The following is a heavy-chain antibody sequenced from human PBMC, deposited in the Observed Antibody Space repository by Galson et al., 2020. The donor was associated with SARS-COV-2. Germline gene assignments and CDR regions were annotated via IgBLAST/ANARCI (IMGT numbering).Heavy chain of an antibody. CDR1: GYSISSGYL. D-gene: IGHD2-15*01. CDR2: IHHCGAT. V-gene: IGHV4-38-2*01. Sequence: SATLSLTFLVSGYSISSGYLWGWIRQPPGEGPELMGSIHHCGATFYNPSLRIRLSMSVDTSNNQFSLNLISVTAADTAIYYCAAYSVMVVAPTPLRADYWGQGTLVTVSS. J-gene: IGHJ4*02. CDR3: AAYSVMVVAPTPLRADY.